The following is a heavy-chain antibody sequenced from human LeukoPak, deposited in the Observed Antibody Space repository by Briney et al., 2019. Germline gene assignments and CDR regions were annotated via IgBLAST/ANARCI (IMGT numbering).Heavy chain of an antibody. CDR2: IYPGDSDT. J-gene: IGHJ6*03. V-gene: IGHV5-51*01. Sequence: GESLKISCKGSGYSFTSYWIGWVRQMPGKGLEWMGIIYPGDSDTRYSPSFQGQVTISADKSISTAYLQWSSLKASDTAMYYCARHLYLGGYSSGDYYYYMDVWGKGTTVTVSS. CDR1: GYSFTSYW. CDR3: ARHLYLGGYSSGDYYYYMDV. D-gene: IGHD5-18*01.